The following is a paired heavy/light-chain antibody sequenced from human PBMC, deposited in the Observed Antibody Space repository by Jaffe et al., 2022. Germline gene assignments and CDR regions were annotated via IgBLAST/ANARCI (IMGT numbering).Light chain of an antibody. Sequence: QSALTQPASVSGSPGQSITISCTGTSSDVGSYNLVSWYQQHPGKAPKLMIYEVSKRPSGVSNRFSGSKSGNTASLTISGLQAEDEADYYCCSYAGSSTFWVFGGGTKLTVL. J-gene: IGLJ3*02. CDR3: CSYAGSSTFWV. CDR2: EVS. V-gene: IGLV2-23*02. CDR1: SSDVGSYNL.
Heavy chain of an antibody. Sequence: QVQLQQWGAGLLKPSETLSLTCAVYGGSFSGYYWSWIRQPPGKGLEWIGEINHSGSTNYNPSLKSRVTISVDTSKNQFSLKLSSVTAADTAVYYCARKTPGFYCGGDCYSDAFDIWGQGTMVTVSS. V-gene: IGHV4-34*01. D-gene: IGHD2-21*02. CDR3: ARKTPGFYCGGDCYSDAFDI. CDR2: INHSGST. J-gene: IGHJ3*02. CDR1: GGSFSGYY.